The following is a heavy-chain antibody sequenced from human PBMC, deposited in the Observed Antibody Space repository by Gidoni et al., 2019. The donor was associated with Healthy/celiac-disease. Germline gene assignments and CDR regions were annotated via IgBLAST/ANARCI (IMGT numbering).Heavy chain of an antibody. CDR1: GFTFSSYE. J-gene: IGHJ6*02. D-gene: IGHD2-15*01. CDR2: ISSSGSTI. V-gene: IGHV3-48*03. Sequence: EVQLVESGGGLVQPGGSLRLSCAASGFTFSSYEMNWVRQAPGKGLEWVSYISSSGSTIYYADSVKGRFTISRDNAKNSLYLQMNSLRAEDTAVYYCASWAGVVVVAATINYYYYGMDVWGQGTTVTVSS. CDR3: ASWAGVVVVAATINYYYYGMDV.